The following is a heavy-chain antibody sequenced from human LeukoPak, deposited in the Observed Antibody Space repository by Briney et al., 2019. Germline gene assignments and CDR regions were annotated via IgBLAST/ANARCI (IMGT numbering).Heavy chain of an antibody. V-gene: IGHV3-23*01. CDR3: APKKVGATSSRVGWFDP. CDR2: ISAGGST. CDR1: GFTFSSYA. Sequence: SGGSLRLSCAASGFTFSSYAMSWVRQAPGKGLEWVSAISAGGSTFYADSVKGRFTISRDNSKNTLCLQMNSLRAEDTAVYYCAPKKVGATSSRVGWFDPWGQGTLVTVSS. J-gene: IGHJ5*02. D-gene: IGHD1-26*01.